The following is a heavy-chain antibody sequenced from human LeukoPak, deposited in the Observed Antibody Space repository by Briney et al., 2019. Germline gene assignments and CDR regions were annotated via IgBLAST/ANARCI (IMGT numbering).Heavy chain of an antibody. V-gene: IGHV3-33*01. Sequence: GGSLRLSCAASGFTSSSYGMHWVRQAPGKGLEWVAVIWYDGSNKYYADSVKGRFAISRDNSKNTLYLQMNSLRAEDTAVYYCAREVPRRDAFDIWGQGTMVTVSS. CDR3: AREVPRRDAFDI. CDR2: IWYDGSNK. CDR1: GFTSSSYG. D-gene: IGHD3-10*01. J-gene: IGHJ3*02.